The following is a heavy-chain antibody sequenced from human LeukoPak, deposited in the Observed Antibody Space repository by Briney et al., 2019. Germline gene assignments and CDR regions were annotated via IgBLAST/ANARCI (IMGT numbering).Heavy chain of an antibody. J-gene: IGHJ4*02. CDR1: GYTFTGYY. D-gene: IGHD2-2*03. Sequence: ASVKVSCKASGYTFTGYYMHWVRQATGQGLEWMGRINPNSGGTNYAQKFQGRVTMTRDTSISTAYMELSRLRSDDTAVYYCARVMDRVIRADYWGQGTLVTVSS. CDR3: ARVMDRVIRADY. V-gene: IGHV1-2*06. CDR2: INPNSGGT.